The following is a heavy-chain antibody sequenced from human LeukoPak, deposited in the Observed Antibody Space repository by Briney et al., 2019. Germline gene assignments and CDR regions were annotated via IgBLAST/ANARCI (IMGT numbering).Heavy chain of an antibody. CDR3: ARQGFNFLSVDY. CDR2: ISSGGNTL. V-gene: IGHV3-48*01. D-gene: IGHD3-3*01. CDR1: GFTFSTYS. J-gene: IGHJ4*02. Sequence: QPGGSLRLSCAASGFTFSTYSMNWVRQAPGKGLEWVSYISSGGNTLYYADSVKGRFTISRDNAKNSLYLQVSSLRAEDTAVYYCARQGFNFLSVDYWGQGTLVTVSS.